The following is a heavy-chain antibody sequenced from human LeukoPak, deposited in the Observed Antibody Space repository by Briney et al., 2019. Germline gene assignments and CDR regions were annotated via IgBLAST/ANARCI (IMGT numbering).Heavy chain of an antibody. D-gene: IGHD6-6*01. CDR1: GGSFSGYY. J-gene: IGHJ4*02. CDR3: ARVYSSSSRGHFDY. Sequence: PSETLSLTCAVYGGSFSGYYWSWIRQPPGKGLEWIGEINHIGSTNYNPSLKSRVTISVDTSKNQFSLKLSSVTAADTAVYYCARVYSSSSRGHFDYWGQGTLVTVSS. V-gene: IGHV4-34*01. CDR2: INHIGST.